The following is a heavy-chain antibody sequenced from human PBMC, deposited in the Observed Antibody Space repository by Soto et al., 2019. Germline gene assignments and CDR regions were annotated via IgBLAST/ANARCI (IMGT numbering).Heavy chain of an antibody. Sequence: PGGSLRLSCAASGFTFSSYAMHWVRQAPGKGLEWVTIISYDGSNKYYADSVKGRFTISRDNSKNTLYLQMNSLRAEDTAVYYCARGPHRIAATSGFDYWGQGTLVTVSS. CDR2: ISYDGSNK. D-gene: IGHD6-13*01. V-gene: IGHV3-30-3*01. CDR3: ARGPHRIAATSGFDY. CDR1: GFTFSSYA. J-gene: IGHJ4*02.